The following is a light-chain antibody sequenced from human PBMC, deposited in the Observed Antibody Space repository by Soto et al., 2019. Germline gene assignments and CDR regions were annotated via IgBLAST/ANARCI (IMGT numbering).Light chain of an antibody. CDR1: QSTSNN. CDR3: QQSYRSPLT. J-gene: IGKJ4*01. CDR2: GAS. V-gene: IGKV1-39*01. Sequence: DIQMTQSPSSLSAAVGDRVTITCRASQSTSNNLNWYQQKPGKAPRLLIYGASSLQSGVPSRFSGSGSGTDFTLVISSLQPEDFTTYYCQQSYRSPLTFGGGTTVEIK.